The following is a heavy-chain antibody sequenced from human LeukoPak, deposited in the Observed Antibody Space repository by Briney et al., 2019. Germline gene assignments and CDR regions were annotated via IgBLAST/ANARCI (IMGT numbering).Heavy chain of an antibody. Sequence: SETLSLTCTVSGGSISSYYWSWIRQPPGKGLEWIGYIYTSGSTNYNPSLKSRVTISVDTSKNQFSLKLSSVTAADTAVYYCATHYYDSSGYAWFDPWGQGTLVTVSS. J-gene: IGHJ5*02. CDR2: IYTSGST. CDR3: ATHYYDSSGYAWFDP. D-gene: IGHD3-22*01. V-gene: IGHV4-4*09. CDR1: GGSISSYY.